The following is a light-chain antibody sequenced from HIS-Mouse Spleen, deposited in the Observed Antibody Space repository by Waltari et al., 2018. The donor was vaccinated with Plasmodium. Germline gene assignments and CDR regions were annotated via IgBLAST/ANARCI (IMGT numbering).Light chain of an antibody. V-gene: IGLV3-10*01. CDR1: ALPNNY. J-gene: IGLJ3*02. CDR3: YSTDSSGNHRV. Sequence: SYELTQPPSVSVSPGHTARITCPGDALPNNYSYWYQQKSGQAPVLVIYEDSKRPSGIPERFSGSSSGTMATLTISGAQVEDEADYYCYSTDSSGNHRVFGGGTKLTVL. CDR2: EDS.